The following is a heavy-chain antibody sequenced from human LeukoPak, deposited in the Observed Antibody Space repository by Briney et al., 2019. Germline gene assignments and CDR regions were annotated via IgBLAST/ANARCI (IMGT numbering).Heavy chain of an antibody. V-gene: IGHV4-34*01. Sequence: SSETLSLTCAVYGGSFSGYYWSWLRQPPGKGLEWIGEINHSGSTNYHPSLKSRVTISVDTSKNQFSLKLSSVTAADTAVYYCARGGDLRFLEWLLYGWFDPWGQGTLVTVSS. J-gene: IGHJ5*02. D-gene: IGHD3-3*01. CDR1: GGSFSGYY. CDR2: INHSGST. CDR3: ARGGDLRFLEWLLYGWFDP.